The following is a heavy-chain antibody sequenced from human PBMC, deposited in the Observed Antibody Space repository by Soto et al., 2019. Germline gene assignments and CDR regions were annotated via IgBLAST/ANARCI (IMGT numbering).Heavy chain of an antibody. CDR1: GFTFSSYA. CDR2: ISYDGSNK. J-gene: IGHJ6*02. CDR3: ARDRKYSSSSPYYYYYGMDV. D-gene: IGHD6-6*01. Sequence: QVQLLESGGGVVQPGRSLRLSCAASGFTFSSYAMHWVRQAPGKGLEWVAVISYDGSNKYYADSVKGRFTISRDNSKNTLYLQMNSLRAEDTAVYYCARDRKYSSSSPYYYYYGMDVWGRGTTVTVSS. V-gene: IGHV3-30-3*01.